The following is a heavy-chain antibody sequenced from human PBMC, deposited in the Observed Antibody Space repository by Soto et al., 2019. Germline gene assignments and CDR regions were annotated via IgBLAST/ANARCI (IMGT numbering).Heavy chain of an antibody. Sequence: QVQLVKSGGAVFRPGSSLNLPCAPSGLTFSMYVMTWAGQAPGKGLEWVAVMAYDGNREYYGDSVKGRFFVSRDNSKNTLYLQMNSLRPEDTAVYYCARVGGSFYGSWDSWGQGALVTVSS. CDR1: GLTFSMYV. D-gene: IGHD1-26*01. CDR2: MAYDGNRE. J-gene: IGHJ4*02. CDR3: ARVGGSFYGSWDS. V-gene: IGHV3-30-3*01.